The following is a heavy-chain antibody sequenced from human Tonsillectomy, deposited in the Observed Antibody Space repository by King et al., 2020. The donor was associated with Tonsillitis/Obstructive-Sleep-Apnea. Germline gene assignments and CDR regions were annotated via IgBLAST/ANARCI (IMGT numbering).Heavy chain of an antibody. Sequence: VQLVESGGGLVQPGGSLRLSCAASGFTFSTYAMSGVRQAPGKGVEWVSAISGSGGSTYYADSVKGRFTISRDNSKNTLYLQMNSLRAEDTAVYYCAKALAYCASDCYSAHDYWGQGTLVTVSS. CDR1: GFTFSTYA. CDR2: ISGSGGST. D-gene: IGHD2-21*02. J-gene: IGHJ4*02. CDR3: AKALAYCASDCYSAHDY. V-gene: IGHV3-23*04.